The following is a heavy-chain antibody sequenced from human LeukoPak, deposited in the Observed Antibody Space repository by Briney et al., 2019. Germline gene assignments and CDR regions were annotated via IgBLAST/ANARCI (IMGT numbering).Heavy chain of an antibody. V-gene: IGHV3-21*01. CDR3: AREVSEGFDF. CDR2: FGTRSTSI. D-gene: IGHD3-22*01. CDR1: GFAFSGYS. Sequence: GGSLRLSCTASGFAFSGYSVNWIRQAPGKGLEWVSSFGTRSTSIYHAGSVKGRFAISRDNAKNSLYLQMNSLRAEDTALYYCAREVSEGFDFWGQGTLVTVSS. J-gene: IGHJ4*02.